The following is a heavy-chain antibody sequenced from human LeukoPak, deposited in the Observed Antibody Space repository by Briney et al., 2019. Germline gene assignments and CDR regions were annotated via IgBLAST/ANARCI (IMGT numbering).Heavy chain of an antibody. J-gene: IGHJ4*02. Sequence: SETLSLTCTVSGYSISSGYYWGWIRQPAGKGLEWIGSIYHSGSTYYNPSLKSRVTISVDTSKNQFSLKLSSVTAADTAVYYCARGGGYYYDSSGYPYWGQGTLVTVSS. CDR2: IYHSGST. D-gene: IGHD3-22*01. V-gene: IGHV4-38-2*02. CDR1: GYSISSGYY. CDR3: ARGGGYYYDSSGYPY.